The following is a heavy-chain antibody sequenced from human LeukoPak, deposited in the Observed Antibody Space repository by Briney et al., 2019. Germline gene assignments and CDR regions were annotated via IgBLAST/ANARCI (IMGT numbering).Heavy chain of an antibody. CDR2: IRYDGSNK. Sequence: GGSLRLSCAASGFTFSSYGMHWVRQAPGKGLEWVAFIRYDGSNKYYADSVKGRFTISRDNSKNTLFLQMNSPRPEDTAVYYCVRATWDYWGQGTLVTVSS. V-gene: IGHV3-30*02. J-gene: IGHJ4*02. CDR1: GFTFSSYG. CDR3: VRATWDY.